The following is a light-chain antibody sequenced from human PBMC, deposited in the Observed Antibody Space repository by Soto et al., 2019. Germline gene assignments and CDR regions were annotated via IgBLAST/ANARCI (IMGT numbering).Light chain of an antibody. CDR1: QDISNY. J-gene: IGKJ4*01. CDR2: AAS. V-gene: IGKV1-27*01. Sequence: DIQMTQCPSSVSASVGDRVTITCRASQDISNYLAWDQQRPGKVPRLLIYAASTLQSGVPSRFSGSGSGTDFTLTISSLQREDVATYYWQEYNSAPLTFGGGTKVEIK. CDR3: QEYNSAPLT.